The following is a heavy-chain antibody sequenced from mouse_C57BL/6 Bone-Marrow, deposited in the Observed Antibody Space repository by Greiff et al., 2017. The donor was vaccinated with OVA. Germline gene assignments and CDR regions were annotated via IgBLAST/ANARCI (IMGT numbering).Heavy chain of an antibody. CDR2: ISGGGGNT. J-gene: IGHJ3*01. CDR1: GFTFSSYT. V-gene: IGHV5-9*01. Sequence: EVQVVESGGGLVKPGGSLKLSCAASGFTFSSYTMSWVRQTPEKRLEWVATISGGGGNTYYPDSVKGRFTISRDNAKNTLYLQMSSLRSEDTALYYCASLFAYWGQGTLVTVSA. CDR3: ASLFAY.